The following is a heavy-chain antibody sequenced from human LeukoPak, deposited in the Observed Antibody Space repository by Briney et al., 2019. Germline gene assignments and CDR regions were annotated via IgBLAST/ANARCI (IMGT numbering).Heavy chain of an antibody. CDR3: GGIAVYDY. D-gene: IGHD6-19*01. J-gene: IGHJ4*02. CDR1: GFALSGYD. V-gene: IGHV3-30*02. Sequence: GGSLRLSCTASGFALSGYDMHWVRQAPGKGLEWVAFIRSDGSGKYYADSLKGRFTISRDNSKNSVYLQMKSLRAEDTAVYYCGGIAVYDYWGQGTLVTVSS. CDR2: IRSDGSGK.